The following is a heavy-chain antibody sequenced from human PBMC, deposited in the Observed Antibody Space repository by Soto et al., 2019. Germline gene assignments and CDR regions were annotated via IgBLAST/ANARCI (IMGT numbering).Heavy chain of an antibody. Sequence: SETLSLTCTVSGGSINSYYWSWIRQPPGKGLEWIGHIYYSGSTNYNPSLKNRVTISVDTSKNQFSLKLTSVTAADTAVYYCARRGYIYDTYYLDYWGQGTLVTVSS. CDR2: IYYSGST. CDR1: GGSINSYY. V-gene: IGHV4-59*01. CDR3: ARRGYIYDTYYLDY. J-gene: IGHJ4*02. D-gene: IGHD5-18*01.